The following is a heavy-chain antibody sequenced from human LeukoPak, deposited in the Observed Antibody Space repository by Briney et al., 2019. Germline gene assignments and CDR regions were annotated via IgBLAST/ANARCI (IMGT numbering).Heavy chain of an antibody. D-gene: IGHD3-22*01. CDR3: ARDRVPNYYDSSGYYSSDY. Sequence: ASVKVSCKASGYTFTSYGISWVRQAPGQGLEWMVWISAYNGNTNYAQELQGRVTMTTDTSTSTAYMELRSLRSDDTAVYYCARDRVPNYYDSSGYYSSDYWGQGTLVTVSS. CDR2: ISAYNGNT. V-gene: IGHV1-18*01. CDR1: GYTFTSYG. J-gene: IGHJ4*02.